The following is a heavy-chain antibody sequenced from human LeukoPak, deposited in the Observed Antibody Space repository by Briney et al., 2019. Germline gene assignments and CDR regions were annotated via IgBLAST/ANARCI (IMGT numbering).Heavy chain of an antibody. CDR3: GTGWAVDF. V-gene: IGHV3-7*01. CDR2: IKRDGSEK. Sequence: GGSLRLSYAASGFTFSSYAMHWVRQAPGKGLECVATIKRDGSEKYYVDSVKGRFTISRDNAKNLLYLQMNSLRAEDTAVYYCGTGWAVDFWGQGTLVTVSS. J-gene: IGHJ4*02. CDR1: GFTFSSYA. D-gene: IGHD5-24*01.